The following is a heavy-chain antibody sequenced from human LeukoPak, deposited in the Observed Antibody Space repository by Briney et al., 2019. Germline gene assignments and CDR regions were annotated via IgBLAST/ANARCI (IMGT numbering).Heavy chain of an antibody. CDR1: GYSISSGYY. CDR3: ARDNRYFDPGVYYYNGMDV. J-gene: IGHJ6*02. V-gene: IGHV4-38-2*02. Sequence: SETLSLTCTVSGYSISSGYYRGWIRQPPGKGLEWIGSIYHSGSTNYNPSLKSRVTISVDTSKNQFSLKLSSVTAADTAVYYCARDNRYFDPGVYYYNGMDVWGQGTTVTVSS. D-gene: IGHD3-9*01. CDR2: IYHSGST.